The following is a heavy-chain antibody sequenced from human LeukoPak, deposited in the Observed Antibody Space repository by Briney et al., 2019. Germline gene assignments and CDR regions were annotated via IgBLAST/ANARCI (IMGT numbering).Heavy chain of an antibody. Sequence: GGSLRLSCAASGFTFSSYAMSWVRQAPGKGLEWVSAISSSGGSTYYADSVKGRFTISRDNSKNTLYLQMNSLRAEDTAVYCCAKDRGVYYFDYWGQGTLVTVSS. V-gene: IGHV3-23*01. CDR2: ISSSGGST. CDR1: GFTFSSYA. D-gene: IGHD3-10*01. J-gene: IGHJ4*02. CDR3: AKDRGVYYFDY.